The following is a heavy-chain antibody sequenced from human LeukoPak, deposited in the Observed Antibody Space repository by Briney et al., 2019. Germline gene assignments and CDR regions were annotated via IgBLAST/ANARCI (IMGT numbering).Heavy chain of an antibody. CDR2: ISYDGSNK. CDR3: ARDSNPIDILTGYYSLTFDY. J-gene: IGHJ4*02. Sequence: GGSLRLSCAASGFTFSSYGMHWVRQAPGKGLEWVAVISYDGSNKYYADSVKGRFTISRDNAKNSLYLQMNSLRAEDTAVYYCARDSNPIDILTGYYSLTFDYWGQGTLVTVSS. D-gene: IGHD3-9*01. V-gene: IGHV3-30*03. CDR1: GFTFSSYG.